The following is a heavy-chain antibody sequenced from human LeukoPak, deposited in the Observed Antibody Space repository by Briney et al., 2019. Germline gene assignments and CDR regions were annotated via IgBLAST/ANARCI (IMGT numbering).Heavy chain of an antibody. V-gene: IGHV3-74*03. D-gene: IGHD1-26*01. CDR3: VVGGGIY. CDR2: ISSDGTNT. Sequence: GGSLRLSGAAPGFGLGNDWRHWVRQAPGKGLVWVSRISSDGTNTLYADSVKGRFTISRDNARNTLHLQMNSLRADDTAVYYCVVGGGIYWGQGTLVTVS. J-gene: IGHJ4*02. CDR1: GFGLGNDW.